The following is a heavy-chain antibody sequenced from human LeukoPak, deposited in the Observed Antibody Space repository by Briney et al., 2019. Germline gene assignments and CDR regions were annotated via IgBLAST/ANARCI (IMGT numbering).Heavy chain of an antibody. Sequence: GESLKISCQSSGYNFTPYWIVWVRQMPGKGLEWMGITFAGYSYTIYSPSFQGQVTMSVDKSISTAYLQWSSLKASDTAMYYCARHETGPYFDYWGQGILVTVSS. CDR2: TFAGYSYT. J-gene: IGHJ4*02. CDR1: GYNFTPYW. D-gene: IGHD1-1*01. V-gene: IGHV5-51*01. CDR3: ARHETGPYFDY.